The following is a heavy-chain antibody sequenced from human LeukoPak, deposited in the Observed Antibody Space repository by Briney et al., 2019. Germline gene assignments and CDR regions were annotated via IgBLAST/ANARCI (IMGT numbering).Heavy chain of an antibody. D-gene: IGHD3-9*01. CDR3: ARHSTVKYDILTGYEFDY. Sequence: SETLSLICTVSGGSISSSSYYWGWIRQPPGKGLEWIGSIYYSGSTYYNPSLKSRVTISVDTSKNQFSLKLSSVTAADTAVYYCARHSTVKYDILTGYEFDYWGQGTLVTVSS. CDR1: GGSISSSSYY. CDR2: IYYSGST. J-gene: IGHJ4*02. V-gene: IGHV4-39*01.